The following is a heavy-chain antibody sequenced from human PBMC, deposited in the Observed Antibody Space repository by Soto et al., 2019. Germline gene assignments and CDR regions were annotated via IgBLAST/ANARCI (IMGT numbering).Heavy chain of an antibody. CDR3: ATDNAERGAFDY. V-gene: IGHV1-24*01. D-gene: IGHD1-26*01. CDR2: FDPEDGET. J-gene: IGHJ4*02. CDR1: GYTLTELS. Sequence: GASVKVSCKVSGYTLTELSMHWVRQAPGKGLEWMGGFDPEDGETIYAQKFQGRVTMTEDTSTDTAYMELSSLRSEDTAVYYCATDNAERGAFDYWGQGTLVTVSS.